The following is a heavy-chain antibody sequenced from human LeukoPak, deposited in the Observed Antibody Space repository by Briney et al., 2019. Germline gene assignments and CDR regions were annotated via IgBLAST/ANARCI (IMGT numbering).Heavy chain of an antibody. J-gene: IGHJ4*02. CDR2: VNTVSSYI. CDR3: ARLRRNSDRSDFFYYYDH. D-gene: IGHD3-22*01. CDR1: GFTLSDYS. Sequence: GGSLRLSCAASGFTLSDYSMNWVRQAPGKGLEWVASVNTVSSYIYYADSMRGRFTISRDNAKNSLFLQMNSLRAEDTAVYYCARLRRNSDRSDFFYYYDHWGQGTLVTVSS. V-gene: IGHV3-21*01.